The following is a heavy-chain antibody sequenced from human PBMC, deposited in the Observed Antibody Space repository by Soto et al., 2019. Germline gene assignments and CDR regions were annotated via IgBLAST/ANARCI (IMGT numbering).Heavy chain of an antibody. D-gene: IGHD3-9*01. CDR2: IYHSGNT. J-gene: IGHJ6*02. CDR3: AGGSSYYDILTGYYKDYYYGMDV. V-gene: IGHV4-30-2*01. CDR1: GGSISSGGYS. Sequence: SETLSLTCAVSGGSISSGGYSWSWIRQPPGKGLEWIGYIYHSGNTYYNPSLKSRVTISVDTSKNQFSLKLSSVTAADTAVYYCAGGSSYYDILTGYYKDYYYGMDVWGQGTTVTVSS.